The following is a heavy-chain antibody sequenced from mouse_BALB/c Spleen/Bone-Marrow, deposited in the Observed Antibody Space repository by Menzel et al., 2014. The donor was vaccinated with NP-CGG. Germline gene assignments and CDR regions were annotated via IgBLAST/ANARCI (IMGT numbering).Heavy chain of an antibody. CDR1: GYTFTSYW. Sequence: DLVKPGASVKLSCKASGYTFTSYWINWIKQGPGQGLERIGRIAPGRGDTYYNEIFKGKATLTVDTSSSTAYIQRSSLSSEDSAVLLCTRREVRRAGCYFGYWGQGPTPTLS. V-gene: IGHV1S41*01. CDR3: TRREVRRAGCYFGY. D-gene: IGHD2-14*01. CDR2: IAPGRGDT. J-gene: IGHJ2*01.